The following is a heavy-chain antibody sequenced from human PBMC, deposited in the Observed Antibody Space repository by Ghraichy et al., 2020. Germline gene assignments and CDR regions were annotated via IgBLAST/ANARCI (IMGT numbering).Heavy chain of an antibody. Sequence: GGSLRLSCAASGFTFSSYSMNWVRQAPGKGLEWVSSISSSSSYIYYADSVKGRFTISRDNAKNSLYLQMNSLRAEDTAVYYCARDRGGDTYGMDVWGQGTTVTVSS. CDR1: GFTFSSYS. CDR2: ISSSSSYI. V-gene: IGHV3-21*01. D-gene: IGHD2-21*02. CDR3: ARDRGGDTYGMDV. J-gene: IGHJ6*02.